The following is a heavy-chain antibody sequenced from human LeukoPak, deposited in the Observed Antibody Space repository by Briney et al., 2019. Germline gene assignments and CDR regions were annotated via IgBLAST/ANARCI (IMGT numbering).Heavy chain of an antibody. V-gene: IGHV4-39*01. CDR1: GGSISSSSYY. J-gene: IGHJ5*02. CDR3: AGNGRGDIVVVPAAMLTPLRGPYNWFDP. CDR2: IYYSGST. Sequence: SETLSLTCTVSGGSISSSSYYWGWIRQPPGKGLEWIGSIYYSGSTYYNPSLKSRVTISVDTSKNQFSLKLSSVTAADTAVYYCAGNGRGDIVVVPAAMLTPLRGPYNWFDPWGQGTLVTVSS. D-gene: IGHD2-2*01.